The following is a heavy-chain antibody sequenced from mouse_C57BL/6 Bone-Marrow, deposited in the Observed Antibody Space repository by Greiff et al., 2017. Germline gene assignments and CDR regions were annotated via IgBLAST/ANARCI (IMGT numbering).Heavy chain of an antibody. CDR1: GYTFTSYW. CDR3: ARNDGYLFDY. CDR2: MLPGSGST. D-gene: IGHD2-3*01. Sequence: QVQLQQSGAELMKPGASVKLSCKATGYTFTSYWIEWVKQRPGHGLEWIGEMLPGSGSTNYNEKFKGKATLTADTSSNTAYMQLSSLTTEDSAIYYCARNDGYLFDYWGQGTTLTVSS. J-gene: IGHJ2*01. V-gene: IGHV1-9*01.